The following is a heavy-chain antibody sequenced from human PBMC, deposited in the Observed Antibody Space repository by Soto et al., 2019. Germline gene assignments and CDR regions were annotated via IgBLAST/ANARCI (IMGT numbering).Heavy chain of an antibody. CDR2: IKSKTDGGTT. V-gene: IGHV3-15*01. CDR3: TTDHTGQTYSWCWYMEAGIRY. CDR1: VFTWSNPG. D-gene: IGHD6-13*01. Sequence: GLLSLSLAPSVFTWSNPGVSWICKSPGKGRQPVARIKSKTDGGTTDYAAPVKGSFTISRDDSKHTLYLQMNSLKTEETAVYYCTTDHTGQTYSWCWYMEAGIRYWGQEILV. J-gene: IGHJ4*02.